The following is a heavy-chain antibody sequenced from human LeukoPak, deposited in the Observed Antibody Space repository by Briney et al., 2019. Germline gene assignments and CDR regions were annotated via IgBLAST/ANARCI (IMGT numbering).Heavy chain of an antibody. CDR2: ISSTGSTI. D-gene: IGHD6-19*01. CDR1: GFTFSSYQ. CDR3: TRQGGSGWYGYGMDV. V-gene: IGHV3-48*03. J-gene: IGHJ6*02. Sequence: PGGSLRLSCAPSGFTFSSYQMNWVRQAAGKGLEWVSYISSTGSTIQYADSVKGRFTISRDNAKNSLYLQMNSLKTEDTAVYYCTRQGGSGWYGYGMDVWGQGTTVTVSS.